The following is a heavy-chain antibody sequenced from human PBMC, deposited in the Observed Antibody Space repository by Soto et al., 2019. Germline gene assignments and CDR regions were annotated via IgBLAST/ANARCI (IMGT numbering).Heavy chain of an antibody. CDR3: ARGYGSGSYYNGGGFEH. CDR2: ISAYNGNT. Sequence: ASVKVSCKASGYTFTSYGISWVRQAPGQGLEWMGWISAYNGNTNYAQKLQGRVTMTTDTSTSTAYMELRSLRSDDTAVYYCARGYGSGSYYNGGGFEHWGQGTLVNVSS. CDR1: GYTFTSYG. V-gene: IGHV1-18*04. J-gene: IGHJ5*02. D-gene: IGHD3-10*01.